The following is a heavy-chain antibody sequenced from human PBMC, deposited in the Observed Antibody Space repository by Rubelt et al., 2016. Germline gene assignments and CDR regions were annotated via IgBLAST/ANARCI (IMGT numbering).Heavy chain of an antibody. CDR1: GGSFNDYY. D-gene: IGHD2-15*01. V-gene: IGHV4-34*02. J-gene: IGHJ4*02. CDR3: AWGMGRGRSSDYFDS. CDR2: IDHRGST. Sequence: QVQLKQWGAGLLKPSETLSLTCAVYGGSFNDYYWSWIRQPPGKGLEWIGEIDHRGSTNYNPSLTSRITISVDTAKSQFLVMLVCVTGSVTAVCSCAWGMGRGRSSDYFDSWGQGTLVTVSS.